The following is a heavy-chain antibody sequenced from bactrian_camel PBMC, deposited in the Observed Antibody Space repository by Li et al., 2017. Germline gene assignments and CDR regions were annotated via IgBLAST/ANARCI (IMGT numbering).Heavy chain of an antibody. CDR2: IDRVRNT. D-gene: IGHD1*01. V-gene: IGHV3S53*01. J-gene: IGHJ6*01. Sequence: HVQLVESGGGSVQAGGSLRLSCAASQYTDSILIMSWYRQAPGKEREFVSLIDRVRNTNYAESVKGRFTISKEDAKSTVYLQMNNMKPEDSAVYYCTADAGHRGSGGCPYGGRWPSVYGYWGQGTQVTVS. CDR1: QYTDSILI. CDR3: TADAGHRGSGGCPYGGRWPSVYGY.